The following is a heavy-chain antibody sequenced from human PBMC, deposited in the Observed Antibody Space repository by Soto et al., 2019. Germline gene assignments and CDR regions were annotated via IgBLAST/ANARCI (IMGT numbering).Heavy chain of an antibody. V-gene: IGHV5-51*01. CDR1: GYSFTSYW. CDR2: IYPGDSDT. J-gene: IGHJ4*02. D-gene: IGHD2-21*01. Sequence: GESLTISCKGSGYSFTSYWIGWVRQMPGKDLEWMGIIYPGDSDTRYSPSFQGQVTISADKSISTAYPQWSSLKASDTAMYYCARGDPNAIWRYWGQGTLVTVSS. CDR3: ARGDPNAIWRY.